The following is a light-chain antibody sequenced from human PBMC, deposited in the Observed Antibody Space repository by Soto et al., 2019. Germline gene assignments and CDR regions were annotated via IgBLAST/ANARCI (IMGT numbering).Light chain of an antibody. Sequence: QSVLTQPASVSGSPGQSITISCTGASSDVGLYDFVSWYQHHPGKAPNLLIFEVSYRPSGVSSRFSGSKSGNTASLTISGLQAEDEADYYCNSYTRFSTYVFGTGTKVTVL. CDR3: NSYTRFSTYV. CDR2: EVS. J-gene: IGLJ1*01. V-gene: IGLV2-14*01. CDR1: SSDVGLYDF.